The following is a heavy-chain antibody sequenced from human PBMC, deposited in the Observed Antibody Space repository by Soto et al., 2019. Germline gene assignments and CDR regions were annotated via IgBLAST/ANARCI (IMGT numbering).Heavy chain of an antibody. CDR2: IYYSGST. V-gene: IGHV4-59*12. CDR3: ARVPLL. Sequence: SETLSLTCTVSGGTISSWYWSWIRQPPGKGLEWIGYIYYSGSTNCNPSLKSRVTISVDRSKNQFSLKLSSVTAADTAVYYCARVPLLWGQGTLVTVSS. CDR1: GGTISSWY. J-gene: IGHJ4*02. D-gene: IGHD1-26*01.